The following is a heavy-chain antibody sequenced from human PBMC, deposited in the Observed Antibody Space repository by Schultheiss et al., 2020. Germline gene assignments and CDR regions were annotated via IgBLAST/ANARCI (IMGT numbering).Heavy chain of an antibody. D-gene: IGHD1-26*01. Sequence: ASVKVSCKASGYTFTGYYMHWVRQAPGQGLEWMGWINPNSGGTNYAQKFQGRVTITADESTSTAYMELSSLRSEDTAVYYCARGWVLPPYYYYYGMDVWGQGTTVTVSS. J-gene: IGHJ6*02. CDR2: INPNSGGT. CDR3: ARGWVLPPYYYYYGMDV. V-gene: IGHV1-2*02. CDR1: GYTFTGYY.